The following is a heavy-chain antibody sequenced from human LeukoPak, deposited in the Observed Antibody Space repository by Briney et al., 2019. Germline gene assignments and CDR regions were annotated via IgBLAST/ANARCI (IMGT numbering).Heavy chain of an antibody. J-gene: IGHJ4*02. CDR3: ARVRGSYYDGYFDY. D-gene: IGHD1-26*01. V-gene: IGHV3-11*04. CDR2: TSSSGSTI. Sequence: GGSLRLSCAASGFTFSDYCMSWIRQAPGKGLEWVSYTSSSGSTIYYADSVKGRFTISRDNAKNSLYLQMNSLRAEDTAVYYCARVRGSYYDGYFDYWGQGTLVTVSS. CDR1: GFTFSDYC.